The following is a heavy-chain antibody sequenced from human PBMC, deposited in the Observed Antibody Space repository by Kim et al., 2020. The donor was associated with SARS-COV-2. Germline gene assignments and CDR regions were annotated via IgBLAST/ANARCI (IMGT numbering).Heavy chain of an antibody. CDR3: ARMLAYLRYGMDV. V-gene: IGHV3-13*01. D-gene: IGHD2-21*01. Sequence: YPGSVKGRFTISRENAKNSLYLQMNSLRAGDTAVYYCARMLAYLRYGMDVWGQGTTVTVSS. J-gene: IGHJ6*02.